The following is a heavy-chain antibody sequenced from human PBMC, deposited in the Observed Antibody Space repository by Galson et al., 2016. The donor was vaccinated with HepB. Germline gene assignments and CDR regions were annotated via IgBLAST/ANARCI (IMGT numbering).Heavy chain of an antibody. CDR2: IYYTGST. CDR3: ARLGGNALRYFDL. CDR1: GGSISSSVDY. V-gene: IGHV4-39*01. D-gene: IGHD4-23*01. J-gene: IGHJ2*01. Sequence: TVSGGSISSSVDYWGWVRQPPGKGLEWIGTIYYTGSTYYNPSLKSRLTISVDTSKDQFSLRLNSVTAADTAMYYCARLGGNALRYFDLWGRGTLVTVSS.